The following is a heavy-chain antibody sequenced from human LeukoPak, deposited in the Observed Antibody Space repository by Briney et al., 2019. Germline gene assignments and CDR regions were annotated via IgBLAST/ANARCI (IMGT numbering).Heavy chain of an antibody. J-gene: IGHJ4*02. Sequence: PSETLSLTCSVSGGSISSYYWSWIRQPPGKGLEWIGSMFYTGSTYYNPSLRPRVTLSVDTSKNQLSLNLKSGTAADTAVYFCARLLLGSTVIDYWGQGALVIVSS. CDR2: MFYTGST. CDR3: ARLLLGSTVIDY. CDR1: GGSISSYY. D-gene: IGHD2-8*02. V-gene: IGHV4-59*05.